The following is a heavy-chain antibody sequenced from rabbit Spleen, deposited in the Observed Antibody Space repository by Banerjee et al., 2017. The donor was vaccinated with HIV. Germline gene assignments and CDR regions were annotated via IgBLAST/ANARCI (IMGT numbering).Heavy chain of an antibody. CDR3: ARDAGTSFSTYGMDL. J-gene: IGHJ3*01. CDR1: GFSFSSGYY. CDR2: ITSVSGST. D-gene: IGHD8-1*01. Sequence: QQQLEESGGGLVKPGASLTLTCTASGFSFSSGYYMCWVRQAPGKGLESIACITSVSGSTYYASWAKGRFTISRSTSLNTVFLQMTSLTAADTATYFCARDAGTSFSTYGMDLWGQGTLVTVS. V-gene: IGHV1S43*01.